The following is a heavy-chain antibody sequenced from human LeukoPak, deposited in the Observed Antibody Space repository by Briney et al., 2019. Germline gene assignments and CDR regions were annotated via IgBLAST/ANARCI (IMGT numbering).Heavy chain of an antibody. Sequence: SETLSLTCTVSGGSISSSSYYWGLIRQPPGKGLEWIGSIDYSGSTYYNPSLKSRVTISVDTSKNQFSLKLSSVTAADTAVYFCWRRQGGTSNFDYWGQGTLVTVSS. J-gene: IGHJ4*02. CDR1: GGSISSSSYY. D-gene: IGHD4-23*01. CDR2: IDYSGST. CDR3: WRRQGGTSNFDY. V-gene: IGHV4-39*01.